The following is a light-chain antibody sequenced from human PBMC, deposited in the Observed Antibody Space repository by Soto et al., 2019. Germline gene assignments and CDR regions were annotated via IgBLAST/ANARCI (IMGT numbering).Light chain of an antibody. CDR1: SSDIGTYNR. CDR2: DVN. CDR3: SSYTISSTYV. Sequence: QSALTQPPSVSGSPGQSVAFSCTGTSSDIGTYNRVSWYQQPPGTAPKLMIYDVNNRPSGVPDRFSGSKSGNTASLTISGLQAEDEADYYCSSYTISSTYVFGTGTKLTVL. V-gene: IGLV2-18*02. J-gene: IGLJ1*01.